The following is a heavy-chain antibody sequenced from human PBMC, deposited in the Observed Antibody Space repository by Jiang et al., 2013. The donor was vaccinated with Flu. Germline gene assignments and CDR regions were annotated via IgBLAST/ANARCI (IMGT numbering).Heavy chain of an antibody. D-gene: IGHD1-26*01. CDR2: IYHTGSS. Sequence: GLVKPSETLSLTCTVSGASFNSDSYYWGWIRQPPGKALEWIGGIYHTGSSYSRPSLKSRVTIFVDTSKNQFSLKVTSVTAADTAVYYCARAQKYSGFELPYFDYWGQGRLVTV. J-gene: IGHJ4*02. CDR3: ARAQKYSGFELPYFDY. CDR1: GASFNSDSYY. V-gene: IGHV4-39*07.